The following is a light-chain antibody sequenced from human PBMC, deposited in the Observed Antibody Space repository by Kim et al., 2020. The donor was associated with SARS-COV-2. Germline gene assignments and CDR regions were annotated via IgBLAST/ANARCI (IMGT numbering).Light chain of an antibody. CDR2: GKN. V-gene: IGLV3-19*01. Sequence: ALGQTVRITCQGDSLRRYYASWYHQKPGQAPLLVIFGKNNRPSVIPDRFSGSSSGNTASLTITGAQAEDEADYYCKSRDSSGNYLMFGGGTQLTFL. CDR3: KSRDSSGNYLM. CDR1: SLRRYY. J-gene: IGLJ3*02.